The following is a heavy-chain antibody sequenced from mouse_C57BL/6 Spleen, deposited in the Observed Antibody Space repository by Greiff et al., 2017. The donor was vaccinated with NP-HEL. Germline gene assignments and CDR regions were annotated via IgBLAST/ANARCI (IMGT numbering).Heavy chain of an antibody. Sequence: VQLQEPGAELVKPGASVKFSCKASGYTFTSYSMPWVKQRPEQGLEWIGMICPSDSYTNYNQKFKGKATLTVDKSSSTAYMQLSSLTSEDSAIYFCARGHGVTGGAFDYWGQGTPVTVSS. CDR1: GYTFTSYS. D-gene: IGHD2-13*01. CDR2: ICPSDSYT. V-gene: IGHV1-59*01. CDR3: ARGHGVTGGAFDY. J-gene: IGHJ2*01.